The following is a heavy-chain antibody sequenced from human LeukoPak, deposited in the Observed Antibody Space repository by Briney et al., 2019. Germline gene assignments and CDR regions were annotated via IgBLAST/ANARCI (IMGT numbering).Heavy chain of an antibody. CDR3: AKDQGSGSYFNWFDP. CDR1: GFTFSRYG. Sequence: PGGSLSLSCAASGFTFSRYGMHWVRQAPGKGLEWVAVISYDGTNKYYGDSVKDRFTISRDNPKNTLYLQMNSLRAEDTAVYYCAKDQGSGSYFNWFDPWGQGTLVTVSS. D-gene: IGHD1-26*01. J-gene: IGHJ5*02. V-gene: IGHV3-30*18. CDR2: ISYDGTNK.